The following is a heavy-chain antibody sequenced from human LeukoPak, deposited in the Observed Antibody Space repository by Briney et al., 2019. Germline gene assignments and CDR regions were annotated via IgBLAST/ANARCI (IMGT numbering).Heavy chain of an antibody. CDR1: VGSISSYY. CDR3: ARVPCSSTSCCHYYYYMDV. J-gene: IGHJ6*03. Sequence: SETLSLTCTVSVGSISSYYWSWIRQPPGKGLEWIGYIYYSGSTNYNPSLKSRVTISVDTSKNQFSLKLSSVTAADTAVYYCARVPCSSTSCCHYYYYMDVWGKGTTVTVSS. CDR2: IYYSGST. D-gene: IGHD2-2*01. V-gene: IGHV4-59*01.